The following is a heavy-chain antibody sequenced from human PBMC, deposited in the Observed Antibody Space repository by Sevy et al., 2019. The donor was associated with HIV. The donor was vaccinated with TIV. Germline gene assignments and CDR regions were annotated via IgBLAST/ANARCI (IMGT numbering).Heavy chain of an antibody. J-gene: IGHJ6*02. CDR2: ISAYNGNT. Sequence: ASVKVSCKASGYTFTSYGISWVRQAPGQGLEWMGWISAYNGNTNYAQKLQGRVTMTTDTSTSTGYMELRSLRSDDTGVDYCARDRPDYYGSGGYYNPLYYYYYYGMDVWGQGTTVTVSS. V-gene: IGHV1-18*01. CDR1: GYTFTSYG. CDR3: ARDRPDYYGSGGYYNPLYYYYYYGMDV. D-gene: IGHD3-10*01.